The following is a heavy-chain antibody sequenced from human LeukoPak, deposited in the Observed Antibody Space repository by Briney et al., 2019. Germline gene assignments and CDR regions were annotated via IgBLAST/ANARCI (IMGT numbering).Heavy chain of an antibody. D-gene: IGHD3-22*01. V-gene: IGHV3-23*01. CDR3: ARSSGYYYFDY. Sequence: GRSLRLSCAASGFTFSSYAMSWVRQAPGKGLEWVSAISGSGGSTYYADSVKGRFTISRDNSKNTLYLQMNSLRAEDTAVYYCARSSGYYYFDYWGQGTLVTVSS. J-gene: IGHJ4*02. CDR1: GFTFSSYA. CDR2: ISGSGGST.